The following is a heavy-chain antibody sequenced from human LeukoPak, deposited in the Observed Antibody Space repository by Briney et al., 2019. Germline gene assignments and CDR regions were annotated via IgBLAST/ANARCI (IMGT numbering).Heavy chain of an antibody. J-gene: IGHJ5*02. Sequence: SSETLSLTCTVSGGSFSTYFWSWVRQPAGKGLEWIGRISVSGSPDYNPSLKSRVTVSVDTSKNQFSLTLTSVTAADTAVYYCARGSYTSGFWFDPWGQGTLVTVSS. CDR3: ARGSYTSGFWFDP. CDR1: GGSFSTYF. D-gene: IGHD6-19*01. CDR2: ISVSGSP. V-gene: IGHV4-4*07.